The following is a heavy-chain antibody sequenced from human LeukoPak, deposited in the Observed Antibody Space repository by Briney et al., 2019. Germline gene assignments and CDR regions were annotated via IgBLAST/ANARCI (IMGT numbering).Heavy chain of an antibody. CDR1: GFTFSSYG. Sequence: PGGSLRLSCAAYGFTFSSYGMHWVRQAPGKGLEWVAVIWFDGSDKYYADSVKGRFTISRDNSKNTLYLQMNSLRAEDTAVYYCARDRDWGCSYCSYWGQGTLVTVSS. V-gene: IGHV3-33*01. J-gene: IGHJ4*02. CDR2: IWFDGSDK. CDR3: ARDRDWGCSYCSY. D-gene: IGHD7-27*01.